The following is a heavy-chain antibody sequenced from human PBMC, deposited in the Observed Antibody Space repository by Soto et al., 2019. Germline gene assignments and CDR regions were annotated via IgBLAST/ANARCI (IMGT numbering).Heavy chain of an antibody. Sequence: PGGSLRLSCAASGFTFSSYGMHWVRQAPGKGLEWVAVIWYDGSNKYYADSVKGRFTISRDDSKSIAYLQMNSLKTEDTAVYYCTRFQLWFGPVGESSGRYFDYWGQGTLVTVSS. CDR1: GFTFSSYG. D-gene: IGHD3-10*01. J-gene: IGHJ4*02. CDR2: IWYDGSNK. V-gene: IGHV3-33*01. CDR3: TRFQLWFGPVGESSGRYFDY.